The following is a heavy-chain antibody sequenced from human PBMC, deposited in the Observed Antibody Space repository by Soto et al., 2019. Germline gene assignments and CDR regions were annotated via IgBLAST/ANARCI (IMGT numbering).Heavy chain of an antibody. CDR1: GYTFTTFW. J-gene: IGHJ5*02. CDR2: IDPRDSYV. D-gene: IGHD2-2*01. Sequence: GESLKISCTGFGYTFTTFWISWERQMPGKGLEWMGRIDPRDSYVNYSPSFQGHVTISLDKSISTAYLQWGSLKASDTAMYYCARLFCSTTPCDSWFDPWGQGXLVTVYS. V-gene: IGHV5-10-1*01. CDR3: ARLFCSTTPCDSWFDP.